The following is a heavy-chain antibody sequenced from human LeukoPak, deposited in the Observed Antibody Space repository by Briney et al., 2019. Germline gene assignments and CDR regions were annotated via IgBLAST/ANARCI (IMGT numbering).Heavy chain of an antibody. V-gene: IGHV3-30-3*01. CDR2: ISKDGSDK. CDR1: GFTFSDYA. Sequence: GGSLRLSCAASGFTFSDYAMHWVRQAPGRGLEWVAVISKDGSDKYYPGSVRGRFTISRDSSKNTIYLQMDSLRAEDTAIYYCARDYWWNCDYWGQGILVTVSS. CDR3: ARDYWWNCDY. D-gene: IGHD1-7*01. J-gene: IGHJ4*02.